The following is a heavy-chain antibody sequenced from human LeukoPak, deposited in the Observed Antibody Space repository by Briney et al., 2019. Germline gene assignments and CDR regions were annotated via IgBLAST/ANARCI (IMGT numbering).Heavy chain of an antibody. CDR1: GFTFSNYA. D-gene: IGHD6-19*01. Sequence: PGGSLRLSCADSGFTFSNYAMNWVRQAPGKGLEWVSTISGGGDSAYYADSVKGRFTISRDNSRNTLYLQMNSLRAEDTAVYYCAKDLSSGWYVSDYWGQGTLVTVSS. CDR3: AKDLSSGWYVSDY. J-gene: IGHJ4*02. V-gene: IGHV3-23*01. CDR2: ISGGGDSA.